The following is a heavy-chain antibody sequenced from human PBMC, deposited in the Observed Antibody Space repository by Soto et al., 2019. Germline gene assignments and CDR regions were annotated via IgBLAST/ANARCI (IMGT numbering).Heavy chain of an antibody. Sequence: QVQLVQSGAEVKKPGASVKISCKASGYSFTDHNIHWIRQAPGQGLEWMGWIIPNDGGTKYAQKFQDRINMTRDTSITTAYMDLSRLRSDDTAVYYCARGAFDRSGNYLAGWFDPWGQGTLVTVSS. CDR3: ARGAFDRSGNYLAGWFDP. CDR1: GYSFTDHN. J-gene: IGHJ5*02. V-gene: IGHV1-2*02. CDR2: IIPNDGGT. D-gene: IGHD3-22*01.